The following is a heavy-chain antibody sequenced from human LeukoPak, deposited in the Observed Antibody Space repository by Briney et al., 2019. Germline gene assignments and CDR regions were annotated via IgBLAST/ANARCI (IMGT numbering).Heavy chain of an antibody. V-gene: IGHV3-48*01. J-gene: IGHJ4*02. CDR3: ARDHNYALDN. D-gene: IGHD1-1*01. Sequence: GGSLRLSCTASGFPFIEYSMNWVRQAPGKGMEWISYIGIDSGNTKYADSVRGRFTISADKAKNSLYLQMNSLRVEDTAVYYCARDHNYALDNWGQGTLVSVAS. CDR1: GFPFIEYS. CDR2: IGIDSGNT.